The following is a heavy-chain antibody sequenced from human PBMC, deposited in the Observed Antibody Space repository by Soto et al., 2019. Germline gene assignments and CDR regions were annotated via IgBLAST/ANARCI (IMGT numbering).Heavy chain of an antibody. CDR1: GGTFSSYA. V-gene: IGHV1-69*12. Sequence: QVQLVQSGAEVKKPGSSVKVACKASGGTFSSYAISWVRQAPGQELEWMGGIIPIFGTANYAQKFQGRVTITADESTSTAYMELSSLRSEDTAVYYCARDPSRYFDWLSPPGGWFDPWGQGTLVTVSS. CDR3: ARDPSRYFDWLSPPGGWFDP. J-gene: IGHJ5*02. D-gene: IGHD3-9*01. CDR2: IIPIFGTA.